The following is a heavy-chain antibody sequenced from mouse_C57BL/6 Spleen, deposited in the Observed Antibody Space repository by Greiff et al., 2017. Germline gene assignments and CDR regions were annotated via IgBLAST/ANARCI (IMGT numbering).Heavy chain of an antibody. CDR1: GFSFNTYA. V-gene: IGHV10-1*01. D-gene: IGHD5-1*01. CDR2: IRSKSNNYAT. Sequence: EVMLVESGGGLVQPKGSLKLSCAASGFSFNTYAMNWVRQAPGKGLEWVARIRSKSNNYATYYADSVKDRFTISRDDSESMLYLQMNNLKTEDTAMYYCVSLTYPYAMDYWGQGTSVTVSS. CDR3: VSLTYPYAMDY. J-gene: IGHJ4*01.